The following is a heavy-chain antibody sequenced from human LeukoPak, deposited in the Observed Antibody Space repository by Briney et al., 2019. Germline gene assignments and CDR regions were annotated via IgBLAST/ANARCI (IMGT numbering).Heavy chain of an antibody. J-gene: IGHJ4*02. D-gene: IGHD1-14*01. Sequence: SGGSLRLSCAASGFTFSSCGFNWVRQAPGRGLEWVSSIGPTGTDRYYADSVRGRFTISRDNAKNSMYLQMDSLRDEDTAVYYCATETIGRHYDYWGQGTLLTVSS. CDR2: IGPTGTDR. V-gene: IGHV3-21*01. CDR1: GFTFSSCG. CDR3: ATETIGRHYDY.